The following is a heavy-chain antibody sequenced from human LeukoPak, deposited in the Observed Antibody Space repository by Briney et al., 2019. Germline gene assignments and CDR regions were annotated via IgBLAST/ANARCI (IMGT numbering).Heavy chain of an antibody. CDR3: ARGLLTGTFDI. Sequence: GASVKVSCTASGYTFTSYYMHWVRQAPGQGLEWMGIINPSGGSTSYAQKFQGRVTMTRDTSTSTVYMEMSSLRSDDTAVYYCARGLLTGTFDIWGQGTMVTVSS. CDR2: INPSGGST. D-gene: IGHD1-20*01. J-gene: IGHJ3*02. CDR1: GYTFTSYY. V-gene: IGHV1-46*03.